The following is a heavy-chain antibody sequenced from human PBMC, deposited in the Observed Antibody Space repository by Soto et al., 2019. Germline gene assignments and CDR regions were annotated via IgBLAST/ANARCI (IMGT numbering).Heavy chain of an antibody. CDR3: ASGPEDRLPLGGVAFDI. CDR1: GFTFSSYG. J-gene: IGHJ3*02. Sequence: QVQLVESGGGVVQPGRSLRLSCAASGFTFSSYGMHWVRQAPGKGLEWVAVIWYDGSNKYYADSVKGRFTISRDNSKNTLYLQLNSPGAEDTAVYYWASGPEDRLPLGGVAFDIWGQGTMVNVSS. CDR2: IWYDGSNK. D-gene: IGHD2-15*01. V-gene: IGHV3-33*01.